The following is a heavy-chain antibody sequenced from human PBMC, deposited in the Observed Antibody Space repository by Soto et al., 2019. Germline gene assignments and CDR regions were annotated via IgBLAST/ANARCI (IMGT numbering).Heavy chain of an antibody. CDR3: ARAPPGYCSGASCYYYYMDV. CDR1: GFTLSSYT. CDR2: ISSSSSYI. J-gene: IGHJ6*03. D-gene: IGHD2-15*01. V-gene: IGHV3-21*01. Sequence: GGSLRLSCEASGFTLSSYTMNWVRQAPGKGPEWVSSISSSSSYIYYADSVKGRFTISRDNAKNSLYLQMSSLRAEDTAVYYCARAPPGYCSGASCYYYYMDVWGKGTTVTVSS.